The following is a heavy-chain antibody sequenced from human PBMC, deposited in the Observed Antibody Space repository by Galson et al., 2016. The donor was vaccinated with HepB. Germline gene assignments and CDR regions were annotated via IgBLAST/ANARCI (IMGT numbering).Heavy chain of an antibody. CDR3: ARGGGSGNYFYYHYHMDV. CDR2: AYYRSNFYY. D-gene: IGHD3-10*01. V-gene: IGHV6-1*01. J-gene: IGHJ6*03. CDR1: GDSVSNNGVA. Sequence: CAISGDSVSNNGVAWNWIRQSPSRGLEWLGRAYYRSNFYYDYATSGKSRITINADTSKNQLSVQLNSVTPDDTAVYYCARGGGSGNYFYYHYHMDVWGQGTTVTVSS.